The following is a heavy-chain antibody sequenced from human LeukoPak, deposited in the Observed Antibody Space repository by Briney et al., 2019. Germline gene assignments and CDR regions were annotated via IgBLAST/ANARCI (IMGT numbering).Heavy chain of an antibody. V-gene: IGHV4-34*01. CDR2: VTLYGVT. CDR1: GGSFSGHF. Sequence: SSETLSLTCSVYGGSFSGHFWSWFRQSPGKGLEWIGEVTLYGVTNYSPSLKSRASISLDTSKNQFSLILDTATAAEMAVFYLRGRSYLEHWGRGTLVTVSS. J-gene: IGHJ2*01. D-gene: IGHD3-10*01. CDR3: RGRSYLEH.